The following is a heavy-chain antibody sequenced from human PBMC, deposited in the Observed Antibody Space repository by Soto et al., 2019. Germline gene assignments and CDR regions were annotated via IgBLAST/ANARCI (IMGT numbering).Heavy chain of an antibody. CDR3: AREEEYDYGDSVFQH. CDR1: GGSVSSGSYY. D-gene: IGHD4-17*01. V-gene: IGHV4-61*01. CDR2: IYYSGST. J-gene: IGHJ1*01. Sequence: QVQLQESGPGLVKPSETLSLTCTVSGGSVSSGSYYWSWIRQPPGKGLEWIGYIYYSGSTNYNPSLKSRVTISVDTSKNQFSLKLSSVTAADTAVYYCAREEEYDYGDSVFQHWGQGTLVTVSS.